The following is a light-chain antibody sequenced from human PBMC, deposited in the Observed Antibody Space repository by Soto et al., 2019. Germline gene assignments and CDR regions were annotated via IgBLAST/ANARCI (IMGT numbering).Light chain of an antibody. CDR2: EVT. J-gene: IGLJ3*02. CDR3: TSYVGNDIWV. Sequence: QSALTQPPSASGSPGQSVTISCTGTSSDVGAYKYVSWYQQYPGKAPKLMIYEVTKRPSGVPDRFSGSTSGNTASLTVSGLQDEDEADYYCTSYVGNDIWVFGGGTKVTVL. V-gene: IGLV2-8*01. CDR1: SSDVGAYKY.